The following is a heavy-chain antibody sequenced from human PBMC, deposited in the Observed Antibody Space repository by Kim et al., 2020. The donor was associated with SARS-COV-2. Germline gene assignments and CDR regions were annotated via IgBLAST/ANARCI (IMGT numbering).Heavy chain of an antibody. CDR1: GGSISSGGYH. CDR2: IHYSGST. CDR3: ARLKLPTAYYYYGMDV. D-gene: IGHD2-15*01. V-gene: IGHV4-31*03. Sequence: SETLSLTCTVSGGSISSGGYHWSWIRQHPGKGLEWIGYIHYSGSTYYNPSLKSRVTISVDMSKNQFSVKLSSVTAADTAVYYCARLKLPTAYYYYGMDVWGQGTPVTVSS. J-gene: IGHJ6*02.